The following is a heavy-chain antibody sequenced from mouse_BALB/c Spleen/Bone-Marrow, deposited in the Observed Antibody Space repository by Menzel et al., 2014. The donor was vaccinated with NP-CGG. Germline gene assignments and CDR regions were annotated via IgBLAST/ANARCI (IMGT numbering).Heavy chain of an antibody. CDR1: GYTFTSYW. CDR3: TRTYDYDEGGFDY. CDR2: IYPSDSYT. V-gene: IGHV1-69*02. J-gene: IGHJ2*01. D-gene: IGHD2-4*01. Sequence: QVHVKQSGAELVRPGASVKLSCKAPGYTFTSYWINWVKQRPGQGLEWIGNIYPSDSYTNYNQKFKDKATLTVDKSSSTAYMQLSSPTSEDSAVYYCTRTYDYDEGGFDYWGQGTTLTVSS.